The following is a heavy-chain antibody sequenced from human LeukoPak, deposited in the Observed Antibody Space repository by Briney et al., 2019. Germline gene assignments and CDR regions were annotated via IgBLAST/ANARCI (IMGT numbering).Heavy chain of an antibody. D-gene: IGHD1-26*01. CDR3: AKGGKWDVTPFDY. CDR1: EFTFSSYS. CDR2: ISGGGGST. Sequence: GGSLRLSCAASEFTFSSYSMNWVRQAPGKGLEWVSTISGGGGSTYYADSVKGRFTISRDNSKNTLYPQVNSLRAEDTAVYYCAKGGKWDVTPFDYWGQGTLVTVSS. V-gene: IGHV3-23*01. J-gene: IGHJ4*02.